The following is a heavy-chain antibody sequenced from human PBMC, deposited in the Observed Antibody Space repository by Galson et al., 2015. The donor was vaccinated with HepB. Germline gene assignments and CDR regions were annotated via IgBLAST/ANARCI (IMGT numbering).Heavy chain of an antibody. CDR2: INPNSGGT. D-gene: IGHD6-19*01. CDR3: AIGPHSSGWYFAFDI. J-gene: IGHJ3*02. CDR1: GYTFTGYY. Sequence: QSGAEVKKPGESLKISCKASGYTFTGYYMHWVRQAPGQGLEWMGWINPNSGGTNYAQKFQGRVTMTRDTSISTAYMELSRLRSDDTAVYYCAIGPHSSGWYFAFDIWGQGTMVTVSS. V-gene: IGHV1-2*02.